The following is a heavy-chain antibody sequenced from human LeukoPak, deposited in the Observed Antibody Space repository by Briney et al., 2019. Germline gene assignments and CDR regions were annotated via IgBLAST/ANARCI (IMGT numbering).Heavy chain of an antibody. Sequence: ASVKVSCKASGYTFTGYYMHWVRQAPGQGLEWMGWINPNSGGTNYAQKFQGRVTMTRDTSISTAYMELSRLRSDDTAVYYCARVPLDTEMPEGYYSMDVWGQGTTVTVSS. V-gene: IGHV1-2*02. J-gene: IGHJ6*02. D-gene: IGHD5-18*01. CDR1: GYTFTGYY. CDR2: INPNSGGT. CDR3: ARVPLDTEMPEGYYSMDV.